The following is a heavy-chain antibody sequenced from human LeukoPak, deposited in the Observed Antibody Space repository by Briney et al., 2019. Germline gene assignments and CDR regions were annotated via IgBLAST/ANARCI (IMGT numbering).Heavy chain of an antibody. CDR1: GFTFSDNY. D-gene: IGHD1-14*01. J-gene: IGHJ4*02. V-gene: IGHV3-11*06. Sequence: PGGSLRLSCAASGFTFSDNYMSWIRQAPGRGLEWVSYISGSITDTNYADSVRGRFTVSRDNAKNALYLQMDSLTVEDTAIYYCIKNTRTPTYWGQGVLVTVSS. CDR2: ISGSITDT. CDR3: IKNTRTPTY.